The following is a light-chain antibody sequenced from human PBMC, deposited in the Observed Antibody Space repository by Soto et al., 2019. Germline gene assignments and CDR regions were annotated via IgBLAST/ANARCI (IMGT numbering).Light chain of an antibody. CDR1: QSVASY. CDR2: GAS. V-gene: IGKV3-15*01. CDR3: QQCNEWPLIT. J-gene: IGKJ5*01. Sequence: EIVMTQSPATLFVSPGERATLSCRASQSVASYLAWYQQKPGQAPRLLIYGASTRATGVPARFSGSGSGTEFTLTISSLQSEDFAVYYCQQCNEWPLITFGQGTRLEAK.